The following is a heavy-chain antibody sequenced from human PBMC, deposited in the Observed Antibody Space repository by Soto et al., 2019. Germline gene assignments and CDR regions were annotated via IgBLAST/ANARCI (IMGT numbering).Heavy chain of an antibody. Sequence: QVQLQQWGAGLLKPSETLSLTCAVYGGSFSGYYWSWIRQPPGKGLEWIGEINHSGSTNYNPSLKSRVTISVDTSKNQFSRKLSSVTAADTAVYYCARGQKTPGGVAIVVVVAATPSRWFEPWGQGTLVTVSS. D-gene: IGHD2-15*01. CDR3: ARGQKTPGGVAIVVVVAATPSRWFEP. V-gene: IGHV4-34*01. J-gene: IGHJ5*02. CDR1: GGSFSGYY. CDR2: INHSGST.